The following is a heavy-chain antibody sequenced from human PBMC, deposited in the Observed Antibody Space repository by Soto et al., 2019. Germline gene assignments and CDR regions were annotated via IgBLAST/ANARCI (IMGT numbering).Heavy chain of an antibody. Sequence: GSLRLSCVVSGFIPSIYAMSWVLQAPGKGLEWVSGISGSGGATSYADSVKGRFTISRDNSKNTLYLQMNSLSAEDTAIYYCAKDAIMVSSSFNYFDFWGQGALVTVSS. CDR3: AKDAIMVSSSFNYFDF. D-gene: IGHD6-13*01. CDR1: GFIPSIYA. CDR2: ISGSGGAT. J-gene: IGHJ4*02. V-gene: IGHV3-23*01.